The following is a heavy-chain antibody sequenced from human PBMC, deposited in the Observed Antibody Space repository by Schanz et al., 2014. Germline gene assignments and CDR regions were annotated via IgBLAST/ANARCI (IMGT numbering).Heavy chain of an antibody. CDR2: FIPLIDTP. Sequence: QVQLVQSGAEVKKPGSSVTVSCKASGGTFNNHAISWVRQAPGQGLQWMGRFIPLIDTPNYAQEFQGRVTIKAHRSTNTAYIILSSLTSEDTAVYYCARDRLECGAECYSVEVFEIWGQGTLVIVSS. CDR1: GGTFNNHA. D-gene: IGHD2-21*01. CDR3: ARDRLECGAECYSVEVFEI. V-gene: IGHV1-69*04. J-gene: IGHJ4*02.